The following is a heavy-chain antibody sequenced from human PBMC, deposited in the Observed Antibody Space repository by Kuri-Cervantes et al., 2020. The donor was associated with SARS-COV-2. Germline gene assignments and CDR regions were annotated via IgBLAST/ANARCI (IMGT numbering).Heavy chain of an antibody. D-gene: IGHD7-27*01. CDR1: GFTFSSYS. Sequence: GESLKISCAASGFTFSSYSMNWAHQAPGKGLEWVSNIGPSGTTKYYADSVKGRFTISRDNAKNSLYLQMSSLRAEDTAVYYCARDLRLGKSLDYWGQGTLVTVSS. V-gene: IGHV3-48*04. J-gene: IGHJ4*02. CDR2: IGPSGTTK. CDR3: ARDLRLGKSLDY.